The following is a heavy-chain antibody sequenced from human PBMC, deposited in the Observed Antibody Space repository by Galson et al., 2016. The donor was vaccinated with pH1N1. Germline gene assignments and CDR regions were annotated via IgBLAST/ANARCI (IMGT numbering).Heavy chain of an antibody. J-gene: IGHJ2*01. Sequence: SLRLSCAASGFTFSSYGMHWVRQAPGKGLEWVAGMSFDGSDKYYADSVKGRFTISRDKSKNTPYLQMNSLRSEDTAVYYCAREDYYDTDLSDWYFDLWGRGTLLTVSS. CDR1: GFTFSSYG. CDR2: MSFDGSDK. D-gene: IGHD3-22*01. CDR3: AREDYYDTDLSDWYFDL. V-gene: IGHV3-30*03.